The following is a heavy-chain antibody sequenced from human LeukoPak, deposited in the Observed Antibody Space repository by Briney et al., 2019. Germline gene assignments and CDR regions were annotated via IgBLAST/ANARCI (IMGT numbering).Heavy chain of an antibody. CDR1: GFTFSSYS. J-gene: IGHJ3*02. D-gene: IGHD3-9*01. Sequence: GGSLRLSCAASGFTFSSYSMNWVRQAPGKGLEWVSSISSSSSYIYYADSVKGRFTISRDNAKNSLYLQMNSLRAEDTAVYYCARDLRSDDAFDIWGQGTMVIVSS. V-gene: IGHV3-21*01. CDR2: ISSSSSYI. CDR3: ARDLRSDDAFDI.